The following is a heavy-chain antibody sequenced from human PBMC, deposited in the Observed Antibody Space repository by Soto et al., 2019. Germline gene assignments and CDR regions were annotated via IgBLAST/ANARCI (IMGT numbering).Heavy chain of an antibody. CDR2: IKSKTDGGTT. CDR1: GFTFSNAW. Sequence: EVQLVESGGGLVKPGGSLRLSCAASGFTFSNAWMSWVRQAPGKGLEWVGSIKSKTDGGTTDYAAPVKGRFTISRDDSKNTLYLQMNSLKTEDTAVYSCTTDPLAVAGTGGDYWGQGTLVTVSS. D-gene: IGHD6-19*01. J-gene: IGHJ4*02. CDR3: TTDPLAVAGTGGDY. V-gene: IGHV3-15*01.